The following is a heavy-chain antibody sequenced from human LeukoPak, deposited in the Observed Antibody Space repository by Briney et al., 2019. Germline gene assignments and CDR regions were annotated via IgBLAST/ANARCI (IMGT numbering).Heavy chain of an antibody. J-gene: IGHJ3*02. CDR1: GGSINSGSYF. CDR3: ARDNASGDLPHDAFDI. D-gene: IGHD5-12*01. CDR2: IYYSGST. Sequence: SETLSLTCTVSGGSINSGSYFWGWLRQPPGKGLEWIGSIYYSGSTNYNPSLKSRVTISVDTSKNQFSLKLSSVTAADTAVYYCARDNASGDLPHDAFDIWGQGTMVTVSS. V-gene: IGHV4-39*07.